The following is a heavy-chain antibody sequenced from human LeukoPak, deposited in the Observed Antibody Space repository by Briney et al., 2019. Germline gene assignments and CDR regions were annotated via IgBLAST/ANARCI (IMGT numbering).Heavy chain of an antibody. CDR2: MIPIFGTA. CDR1: GGTFSSYA. Sequence: GASVKVSCKASGGTFSSYAISWVRQAPGQGLEWMGGMIPIFGTANSAQKFQGRVTITAHESTSTAYMELSSLRSEDTAVYYCARQGDYYFDYWGQGTLVTVSS. D-gene: IGHD3-10*01. J-gene: IGHJ4*02. V-gene: IGHV1-69*13. CDR3: ARQGDYYFDY.